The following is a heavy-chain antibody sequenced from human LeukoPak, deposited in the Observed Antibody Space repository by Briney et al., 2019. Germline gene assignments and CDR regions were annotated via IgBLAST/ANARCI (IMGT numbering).Heavy chain of an antibody. CDR2: IYHSGST. Sequence: SETLSLTCTVSGYSIRSGDYWGWSRPPPGEGLEGIGMIYHSGSTYYNPSLKSRVTISVDTSKNQFSLKLSSVTAADTAVYYCARVQGAAAIGNHLFDYWGQGTLVTVSS. D-gene: IGHD2-2*02. CDR3: ARVQGAAAIGNHLFDY. CDR1: GYSIRSGDY. J-gene: IGHJ4*02. V-gene: IGHV4-38-2*02.